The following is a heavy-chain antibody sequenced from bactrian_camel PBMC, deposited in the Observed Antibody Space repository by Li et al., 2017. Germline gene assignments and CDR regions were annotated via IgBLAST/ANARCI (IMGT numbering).Heavy chain of an antibody. CDR3: AARGCWDSWSFGY. V-gene: IGHV3S55*01. CDR2: IRKDGST. J-gene: IGHJ6*01. D-gene: IGHD6*01. Sequence: HVQLVESGGGSVQAGGSLKLSCVASESISSWCEKDWYRQTPGKERELVSTIRKDGSTTYADSVKGRFALSRDDAKNAWYLQMNSLKPEDTAMYVCAARGCWDSWSFGYWGQGTQVTVS. CDR1: ESISSWCE.